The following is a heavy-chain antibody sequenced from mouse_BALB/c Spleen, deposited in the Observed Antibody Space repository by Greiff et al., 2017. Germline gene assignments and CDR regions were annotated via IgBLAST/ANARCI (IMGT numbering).Heavy chain of an antibody. CDR2: ISSGGSYT. V-gene: IGHV5-9-3*01. Sequence: EVKLVESGGGLVKPGGSLKLSCAASGFTFSSYAMSWVRQTPEKRLEWVATISSGGSYTYYPDSVKGRFTISRDNAKNTLYLQMSSLRSEDTAMYYCARTDYGSSYDYWGQGTTLTVSS. CDR1: GFTFSSYA. D-gene: IGHD1-1*01. CDR3: ARTDYGSSYDY. J-gene: IGHJ2*01.